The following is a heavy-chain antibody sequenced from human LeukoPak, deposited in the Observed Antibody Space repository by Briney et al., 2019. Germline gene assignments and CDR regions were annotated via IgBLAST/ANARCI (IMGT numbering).Heavy chain of an antibody. J-gene: IGHJ4*02. CDR1: GGTFSTYG. CDR3: ATKYSSSWFDY. V-gene: IGHV1-69*04. CDR2: IIPILGIA. D-gene: IGHD6-13*01. Sequence: GASVKVSCKASGGTFSTYGISWVRQAPGEGLEWMGRIIPILGIANYAQKFQGRVTITADKSTSTAYMELSSLRSEDTAVYYCATKYSSSWFDYWGQGTLVTVSS.